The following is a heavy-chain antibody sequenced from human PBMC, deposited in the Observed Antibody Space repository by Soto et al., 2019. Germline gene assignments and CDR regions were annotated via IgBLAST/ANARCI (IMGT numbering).Heavy chain of an antibody. J-gene: IGHJ4*02. CDR3: ASNYDFWSGYYPY. CDR2: IYYSGNT. Sequence: SETLSLTCTVSGGSISSGDNYWSWIRQSPGKGLEWIGYIYYSGNTYYNPSLKSRVTMSLDTSKSQFSLKLSSVTAADTAIYYCASNYDFWSGYYPYWGQGTLVTVSS. D-gene: IGHD3-3*01. CDR1: GGSISSGDNY. V-gene: IGHV4-30-4*01.